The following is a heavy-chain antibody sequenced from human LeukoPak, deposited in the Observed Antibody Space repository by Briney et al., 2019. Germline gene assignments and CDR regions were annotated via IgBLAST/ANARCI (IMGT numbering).Heavy chain of an antibody. D-gene: IGHD5-12*01. J-gene: IGHJ4*02. CDR2: INPNSGGT. Sequence: ASVKVSCKASGYTFTGYYMHWVRQAPGQGLEWMGWINPNSGGTNYAQKFQGRVTMTRDTSISTAYMELSRLRSDDTAVYYCARDGGYRGNYFDYWGQGTLVTVSS. CDR1: GYTFTGYY. V-gene: IGHV1-2*02. CDR3: ARDGGYRGNYFDY.